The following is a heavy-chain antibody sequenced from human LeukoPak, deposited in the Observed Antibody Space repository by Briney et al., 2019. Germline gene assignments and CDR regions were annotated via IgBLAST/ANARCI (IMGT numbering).Heavy chain of an antibody. J-gene: IGHJ4*02. CDR1: GFTFSIYE. D-gene: IGHD1-26*01. CDR2: MSSRGSTI. CDR3: ASRVVGARFDY. Sequence: GGSLRLSCAASGFTFSIYEMSWVRQAPGKGLEWLSYMSSRGSTISYADSVKGRFTISRDNAKNSLFLQMNSLRAEDTAIYYCASRVVGARFDYRGQGTLVTVSS. V-gene: IGHV3-48*03.